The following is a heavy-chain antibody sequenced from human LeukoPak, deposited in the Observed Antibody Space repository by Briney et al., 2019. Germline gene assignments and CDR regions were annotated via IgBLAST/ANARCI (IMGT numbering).Heavy chain of an antibody. J-gene: IGHJ4*02. Sequence: SETLSLTCTVSGGSISSGDYYWSWIRQPPGKGLEWIGYIYYSGSAYYNPSLKSRVTISVDTSKNQFSLKLSSVTAADTVVYYCARDQGLVGETTPYWGQGTLVTVSS. CDR1: GGSISSGDYY. D-gene: IGHD1-26*01. CDR2: IYYSGSA. V-gene: IGHV4-30-4*01. CDR3: ARDQGLVGETTPY.